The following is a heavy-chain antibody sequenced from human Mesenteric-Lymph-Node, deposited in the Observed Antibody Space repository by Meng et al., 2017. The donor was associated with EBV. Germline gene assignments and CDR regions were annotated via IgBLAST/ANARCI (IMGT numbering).Heavy chain of an antibody. D-gene: IGHD6-25*01. CDR3: ATARGWSSGLYDFDN. CDR2: VDAEDST. V-gene: IGHV1-69-2*01. J-gene: IGHJ4*02. CDR1: GMTVTGYG. Sequence: EVELGMSWAGVMKPGSKKKISCKIAGMTVTGYGCHWVRQGLGKGLEWMGLVDAEDSTIYAGKFQGRVTITAKTTSADTADTELSSLRPEDTAVYYCATARGWSSGLYDFDNWGQGTLVTVSS.